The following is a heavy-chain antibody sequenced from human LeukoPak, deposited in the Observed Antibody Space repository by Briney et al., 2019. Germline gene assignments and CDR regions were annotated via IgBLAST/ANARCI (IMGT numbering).Heavy chain of an antibody. CDR3: ARGSSGAAMTLYPDY. V-gene: IGHV4-31*03. Sequence: SETLSLTYTVSGGSISSGGYYWSWIRQHPGKGLEWIGYIYYSGSTYYNPSLKSRVTISVDTSKNQFSLKLSSVTAADTAVYYCARGSSGAAMTLYPDYWGQGTLVTVSS. D-gene: IGHD2-2*01. CDR2: IYYSGST. CDR1: GGSISSGGYY. J-gene: IGHJ4*02.